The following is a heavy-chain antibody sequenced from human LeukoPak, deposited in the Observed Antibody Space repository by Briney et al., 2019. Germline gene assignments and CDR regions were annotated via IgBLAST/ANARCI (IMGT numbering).Heavy chain of an antibody. CDR2: ISGSGGST. D-gene: IGHD6-13*01. V-gene: IGHV3-23*01. CDR3: AEIRSSSWYFAFDI. CDR1: GFTFSSYA. Sequence: GGSLRLSCAASGFTFSSYAMSWVRQAPGKGLEWVSAISGSGGSTYYADSVKGRFTISRDNSKNTPYLQMNSLRAEDTAVYYCAEIRSSSWYFAFDIWGQGTMVTVSS. J-gene: IGHJ3*02.